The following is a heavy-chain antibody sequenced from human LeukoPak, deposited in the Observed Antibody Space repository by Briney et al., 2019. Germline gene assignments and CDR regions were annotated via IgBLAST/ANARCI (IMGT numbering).Heavy chain of an antibody. CDR3: RGSLAGTPYYYYYYYMDV. V-gene: IGHV3-15*01. CDR1: GFTFSNAW. Sequence: GGSLRLSCAASGFTFSNAWMSWVRQAPGKGLEWVGRIKSKTDGGTTDYAAPVKGRFTISRDDSKNTLYLQMNSLKTEDTAVYYCRGSLAGTPYYYYYYYMDVWGKGTTVTVSS. D-gene: IGHD6-13*01. J-gene: IGHJ6*03. CDR2: IKSKTDGGTT.